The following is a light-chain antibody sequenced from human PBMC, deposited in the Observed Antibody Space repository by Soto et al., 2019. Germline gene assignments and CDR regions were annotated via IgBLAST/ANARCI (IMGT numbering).Light chain of an antibody. CDR2: GVS. CDR3: LQYGDSPRT. CDR1: QSVTSNY. J-gene: IGKJ1*01. Sequence: EIVLTQSPGTLSLSPGERATLSCRASQSVTSNYFAWYQQKPGQAPRLLIYGVSSRATGIPDGFSGSGSGTDFTLTISRLEPEDFAVYYCLQYGDSPRTFGQGTKVDIK. V-gene: IGKV3-20*01.